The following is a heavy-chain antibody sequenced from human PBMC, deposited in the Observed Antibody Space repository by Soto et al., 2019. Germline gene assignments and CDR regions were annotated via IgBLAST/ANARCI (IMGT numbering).Heavy chain of an antibody. D-gene: IGHD5-18*01. Sequence: EVQLVESGGGLVQPGGSLRLSCAASGFTFNNYWMHWVRQAPGKGLVWVSYIYSDGSGSSYADSVKGRFTISRDNAKSTLYLQMNSLRAEDTAVYDCATLNSFGSDYWGQGTLVTVS. J-gene: IGHJ4*02. CDR2: IYSDGSGS. CDR1: GFTFNNYW. V-gene: IGHV3-74*01. CDR3: ATLNSFGSDY.